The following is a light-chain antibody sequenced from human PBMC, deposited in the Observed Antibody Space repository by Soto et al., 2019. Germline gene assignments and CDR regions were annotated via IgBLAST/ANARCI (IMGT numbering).Light chain of an antibody. J-gene: IGKJ4*01. CDR1: QDIRNG. Sequence: AIQMTQSPSSLYASVGDRVTITCRASQDIRNGLGWYQQKPGQAPNLLIYAASNLEDGAPSRFSGNGSGPDFTLTISILQPEDFATYYCLQDFNVPHTFGGGTKVEVK. CDR2: AAS. CDR3: LQDFNVPHT. V-gene: IGKV1-6*02.